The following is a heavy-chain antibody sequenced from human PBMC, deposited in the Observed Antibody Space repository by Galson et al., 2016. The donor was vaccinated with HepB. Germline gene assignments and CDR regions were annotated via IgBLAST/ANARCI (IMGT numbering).Heavy chain of an antibody. CDR2: ISSSGLST. D-gene: IGHD3-22*01. V-gene: IGHV3-48*03. Sequence: SLRLSCAASGFTFNTYEMNWVRQAPGKGLEWVSYISSSGLSTYYAAAVKGRFTISRDNYRNSLYLQMNSLRVEDTAVYHCTRDRPDYRLYDSSGSFYSRFDPWGQGTLVTVSS. J-gene: IGHJ5*02. CDR1: GFTFNTYE. CDR3: TRDRPDYRLYDSSGSFYSRFDP.